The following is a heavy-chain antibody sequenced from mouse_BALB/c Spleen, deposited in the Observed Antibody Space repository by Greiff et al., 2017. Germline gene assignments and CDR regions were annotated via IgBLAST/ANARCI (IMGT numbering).Heavy chain of an antibody. Sequence: EVKLMESGAELVKPGASVKLSCTASGFNIKDTYMHWVKQRPEQGLEWIGRIDPANGNTKYDPKFQGKATITADTSSNTAYLQLSSLTSEDTAVYYCARGGYYWGQGTLVTVSA. J-gene: IGHJ3*01. CDR3: ARGGYY. V-gene: IGHV14-3*02. CDR2: IDPANGNT. CDR1: GFNIKDTY. D-gene: IGHD2-2*01.